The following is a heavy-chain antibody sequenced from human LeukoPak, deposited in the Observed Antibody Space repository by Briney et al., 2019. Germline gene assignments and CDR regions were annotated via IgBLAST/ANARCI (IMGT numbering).Heavy chain of an antibody. CDR1: GGSISISPYF. Sequence: SETLSLTCTVSGGSISISPYFWGWIRQPPGKGLEWIGSIYYTGSTYYRPSLKSRVTISSDSSKTQFSLKVTSVTAADPAVYYCARQLATIYYFDSWGQGTLVTVSS. CDR3: ARQLATIYYFDS. CDR2: IYYTGST. V-gene: IGHV4-39*01. D-gene: IGHD5-24*01. J-gene: IGHJ4*02.